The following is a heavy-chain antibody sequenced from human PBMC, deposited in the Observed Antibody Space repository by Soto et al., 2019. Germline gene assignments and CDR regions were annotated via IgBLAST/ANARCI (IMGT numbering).Heavy chain of an antibody. CDR3: ARLGATMVRGVITHYYYYYMDV. CDR2: MNPNSGNT. CDR1: GYTFTSYD. Sequence: GASVKVSCKASGYTFTSYDINWVRQATGQGLEWMGWMNPNSGNTGYAQKFQGRVTMTRNTSISTAYMDLSSLRSEDTAVYYCARLGATMVRGVITHYYYYYMDVWGKGTTVTVSS. J-gene: IGHJ6*03. V-gene: IGHV1-8*01. D-gene: IGHD3-10*01.